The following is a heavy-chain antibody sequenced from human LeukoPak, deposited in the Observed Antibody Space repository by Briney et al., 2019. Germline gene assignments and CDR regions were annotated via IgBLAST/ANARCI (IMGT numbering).Heavy chain of an antibody. D-gene: IGHD3-22*01. V-gene: IGHV3-21*01. CDR1: GFTFSSYS. CDR2: ISSSSSYI. Sequence: GGSLRLSCAASGFTFSSYSMNWVRQAPGKGLEWVSSISSSSSYIYYADSVKGRFTISRDNAKSSLYLQMNSLRAEDTAVYYCARDLGYYDSSGLTYAFDIWGQGTMVTVSS. J-gene: IGHJ3*02. CDR3: ARDLGYYDSSGLTYAFDI.